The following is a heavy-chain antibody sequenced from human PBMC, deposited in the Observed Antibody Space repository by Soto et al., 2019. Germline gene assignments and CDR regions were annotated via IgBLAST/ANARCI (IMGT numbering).Heavy chain of an antibody. J-gene: IGHJ4*02. V-gene: IGHV3-30*03. Sequence: QVQLVESGGGVVQPGRSLRLSCAASGFTFSSYGMHWVRQAPGKGLEWVAVISYDGSNKYYADSMKGRFTISRDNSKNTLYLQMNSLRAEDTAVYYCATPIAVACTLEVGHWGQGTLVTVSS. CDR3: ATPIAVACTLEVGH. CDR2: ISYDGSNK. D-gene: IGHD6-19*01. CDR1: GFTFSSYG.